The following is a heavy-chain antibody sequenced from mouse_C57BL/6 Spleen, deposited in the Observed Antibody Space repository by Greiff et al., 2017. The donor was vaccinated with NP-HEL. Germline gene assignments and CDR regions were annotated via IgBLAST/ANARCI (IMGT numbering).Heavy chain of an antibody. J-gene: IGHJ4*01. V-gene: IGHV1-50*01. CDR3: ARSYDFAMDY. D-gene: IGHD2-4*01. CDR2: IDPSDSYT. Sequence: QVQLQQPGAELVKPGASVKLSCKASGYTFTSYWMQWVKQRPGQGLEWIGEIDPSDSYTNYNQKFKGKATLTVDTSSSTAYMQLSSLTSEDSAVYCCARSYDFAMDYWGQGTSVTVSS. CDR1: GYTFTSYW.